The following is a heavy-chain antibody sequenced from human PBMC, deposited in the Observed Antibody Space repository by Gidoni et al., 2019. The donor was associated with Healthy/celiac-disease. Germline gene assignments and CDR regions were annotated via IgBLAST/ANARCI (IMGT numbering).Heavy chain of an antibody. Sequence: EVQLVESGGGLVKPGGSLRRSCAASGFTFSSYSMNWVRQATGKGLEWVSSISSSSSYIYYADSVKGRFTISRDNAKNSLYLQMNSLRAEDTAVYYCARNPRGGSGSYLGYWGQGTLVTVSS. D-gene: IGHD3-10*01. CDR1: GFTFSSYS. CDR2: ISSSSSYI. J-gene: IGHJ4*02. CDR3: ARNPRGGSGSYLGY. V-gene: IGHV3-21*01.